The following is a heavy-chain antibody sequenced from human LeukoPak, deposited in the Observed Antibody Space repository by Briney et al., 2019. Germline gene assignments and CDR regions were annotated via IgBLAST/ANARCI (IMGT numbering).Heavy chain of an antibody. V-gene: IGHV3-74*01. CDR1: GFTLTSYW. D-gene: IGHD4-17*01. CDR3: AKSRGQYGDYLFYYYGMDV. Sequence: GGSLRLSCSASGFTLTSYWMHWVRQAPGKGLVWVSRSNSDGRSTSYADSVKGRFTISRDNSKNTLYLQMNSLRAEDTALYYCAKSRGQYGDYLFYYYGMDVWGQGTTVTVSS. J-gene: IGHJ6*02. CDR2: SNSDGRST.